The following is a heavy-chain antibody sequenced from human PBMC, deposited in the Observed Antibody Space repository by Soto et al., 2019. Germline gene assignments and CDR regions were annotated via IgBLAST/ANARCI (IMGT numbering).Heavy chain of an antibody. CDR1: GYSFTSYW. V-gene: IGHV5-51*01. D-gene: IGHD2-2*01. Sequence: PGESLKISCKGSGYSFTSYWIGWVRQMPGKGLEWMGIIYPGDSDTRYSPSFQGQVTISADKSISTAYLQWSSLKASHIAMYYCARHGCSSSSCYDYYYYYGMDVWGQGTTVTVSS. J-gene: IGHJ6*02. CDR2: IYPGDSDT. CDR3: ARHGCSSSSCYDYYYYYGMDV.